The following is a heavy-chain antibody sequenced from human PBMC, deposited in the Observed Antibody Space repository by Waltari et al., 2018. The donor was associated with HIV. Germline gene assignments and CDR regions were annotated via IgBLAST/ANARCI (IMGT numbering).Heavy chain of an antibody. CDR3: AREDYGDHYFDY. CDR2: ISSSSSSL. V-gene: IGHV3-21*01. Sequence: EVQLVESGGGLVKPGGSLRLSCAASGFTFSHYNMNCVRQAPGKGLEWVSSISSSSSSLYYADSVKGRFTISRDNAKNSLYLQMNSLRAEDAAVYYCAREDYGDHYFDYWGQGTLVTVSS. J-gene: IGHJ4*02. CDR1: GFTFSHYN. D-gene: IGHD4-17*01.